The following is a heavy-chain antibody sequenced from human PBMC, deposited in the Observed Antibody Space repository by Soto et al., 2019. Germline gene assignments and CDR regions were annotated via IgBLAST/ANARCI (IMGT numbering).Heavy chain of an antibody. CDR1: GCTFRGYA. Sequence: GGSLRLSCAASGCTFRGYAMHWVSQAQGQGLEWVAVISHDESSKYYADSVKGRFTLSRDNSKNMLYLRMNRLGPEDTAVYYCVRDRGPDIETSMVSFDYWGQGSLVTVSS. CDR2: ISHDESSK. D-gene: IGHD5-18*01. J-gene: IGHJ4*02. CDR3: VRDRGPDIETSMVSFDY. V-gene: IGHV3-30*03.